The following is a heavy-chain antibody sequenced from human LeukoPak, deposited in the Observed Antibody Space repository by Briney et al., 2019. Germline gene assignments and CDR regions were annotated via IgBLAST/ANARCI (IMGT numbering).Heavy chain of an antibody. CDR3: ARARSTYSSRDALDI. Sequence: GGSLRLSCAASGFTFSSYEMNWVRQAPGKGLEWVSYISSSGSTIYYADSVKGRFTISRDNAKNSLYLQMNSLRAEDTALYYCARARSTYSSRDALDIWGQGTMVTVSS. CDR1: GFTFSSYE. V-gene: IGHV3-48*03. D-gene: IGHD6-13*01. J-gene: IGHJ3*02. CDR2: ISSSGSTI.